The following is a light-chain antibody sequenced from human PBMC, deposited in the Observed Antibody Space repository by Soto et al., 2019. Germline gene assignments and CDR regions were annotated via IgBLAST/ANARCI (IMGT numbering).Light chain of an antibody. V-gene: IGKV3-20*01. J-gene: IGKJ5*01. CDR2: GAS. Sequence: EIVLTQSPGTLSLSPGERATLSCGASQSVNNNYLAWYQQKPDQAPRLLIYGASNRATGIPDRFSGSGSGTDFTLTISRLEPEDFAVYFCHQYGSSPITFGQGTRLESK. CDR3: HQYGSSPIT. CDR1: QSVNNNY.